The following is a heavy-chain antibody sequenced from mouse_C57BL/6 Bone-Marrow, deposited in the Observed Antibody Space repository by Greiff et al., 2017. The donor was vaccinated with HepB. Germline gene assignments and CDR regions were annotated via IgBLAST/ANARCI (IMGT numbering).Heavy chain of an antibody. J-gene: IGHJ2*01. V-gene: IGHV5-9-1*02. D-gene: IGHD2-2*01. CDR3: TRGPLYYGYSFDY. CDR2: ISSGGDYI. CDR1: GFTFSSYA. Sequence: EVNVVESGEGLVKPGGSLKLSCAASGFTFSSYAMSWVRQTPEKRLEWVAYISSGGDYIYYADTVKGRFTISRDNARNTLYLQMSSLKSEDTAMYYCTRGPLYYGYSFDYWGQGTTLTVSS.